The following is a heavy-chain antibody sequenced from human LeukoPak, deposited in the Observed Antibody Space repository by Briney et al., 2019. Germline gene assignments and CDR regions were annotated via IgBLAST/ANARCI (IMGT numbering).Heavy chain of an antibody. J-gene: IGHJ6*02. CDR2: ISSSSSYI. V-gene: IGHV3-21*01. CDR1: GFTFSSYS. Sequence: PGGSLRLSCAASGFTFSSYSMNWVRQAPGKGLEGVSSISSSSSYIYYADSVKGRFTISRDNAKNSLYLQMNSLRAEDTAVYYCARDRLGEIHYGILTGYLNYYGMDVWGQGTTVTVSS. CDR3: ARDRLGEIHYGILTGYLNYYGMDV. D-gene: IGHD3-9*01.